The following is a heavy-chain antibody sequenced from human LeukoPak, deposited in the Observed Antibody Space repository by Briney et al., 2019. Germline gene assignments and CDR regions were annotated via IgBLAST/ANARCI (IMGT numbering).Heavy chain of an antibody. J-gene: IGHJ4*02. CDR1: GGSISSGSYY. D-gene: IGHD3-22*01. V-gene: IGHV4-61*02. CDR3: ARVTSGGYLDS. CDR2: IYTSGST. Sequence: SETLSLTCTVSGGSISSGSYYWSWIRQPAGKGLEWIGGIYTSGSTNYNPSLKSRVSISVDTSKNQFSLKLNSVTAADTAVYYCARVTSGGYLDSWGQGTLVTVSS.